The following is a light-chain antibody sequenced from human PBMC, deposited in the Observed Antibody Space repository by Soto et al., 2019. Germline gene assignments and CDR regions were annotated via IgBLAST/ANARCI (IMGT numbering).Light chain of an antibody. Sequence: QSALTQPASVSGSPGQSISISCTGTSNDVGDYNYVSWYQHHPGKAPKLMIFEVSYRPSGVSNRFTGSKSGNTASLTISGLQAEDEADYYCSSYRNTRALVFGTGTKLTVL. CDR2: EVS. CDR3: SSYRNTRALV. V-gene: IGLV2-14*01. J-gene: IGLJ1*01. CDR1: SNDVGDYNY.